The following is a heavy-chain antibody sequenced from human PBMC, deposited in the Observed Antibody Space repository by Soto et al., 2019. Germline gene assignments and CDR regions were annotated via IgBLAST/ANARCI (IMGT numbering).Heavy chain of an antibody. CDR3: ARVIAAAGTSPLDY. D-gene: IGHD6-13*01. CDR1: GFICSSYD. Sequence: GGSLRLSCAASGFICSSYDMSWVRQAPGKGLEWVSTILVDGRTFYVDSVKGRFTISRDNAKNSLYLQMNSLRAEDTAVYYCARVIAAAGTSPLDYRGQGTLVTVSS. CDR2: ILVDGRT. J-gene: IGHJ4*02. V-gene: IGHV3-23*01.